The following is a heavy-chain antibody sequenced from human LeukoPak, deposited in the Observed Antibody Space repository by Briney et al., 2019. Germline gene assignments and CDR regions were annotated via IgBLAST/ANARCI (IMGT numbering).Heavy chain of an antibody. CDR1: GYSISSGYY. V-gene: IGHV4-38-2*01. D-gene: IGHD4-23*01. CDR2: IYHSGST. J-gene: IGHJ3*02. CDR3: AEALDYGGNSGAFYI. Sequence: PSETLSLTCAVSGYSISSGYYWGWIRQPPGKGLEWIGSIYHSGSTYYNPSLKSRVTISVDTSKNQFSLKLSSVTAADTAVYYCAEALDYGGNSGAFYIWGQGKMVTVSS.